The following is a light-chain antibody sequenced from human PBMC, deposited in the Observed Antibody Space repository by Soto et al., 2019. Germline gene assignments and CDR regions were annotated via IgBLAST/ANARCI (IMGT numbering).Light chain of an antibody. V-gene: IGLV2-14*01. CDR3: ASFRSGTILI. J-gene: IGLJ6*01. CDR1: RSDIGDSNF. Sequence: QSALTQPASVSGSPGQSVTISCTGPRSDIGDSNFISWYQHSPGKAPRLLIYEVNNRPSGISRRFSGSKAGNTASLTISGLLADDEGDYFCASFRSGTILIFGSGTKLTVL. CDR2: EVN.